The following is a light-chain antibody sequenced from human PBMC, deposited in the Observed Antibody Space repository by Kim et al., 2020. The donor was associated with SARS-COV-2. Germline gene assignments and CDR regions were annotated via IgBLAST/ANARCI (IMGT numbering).Light chain of an antibody. Sequence: QSALTQPASVSGSPGQSVTLSCTGTSNDVGGNNYVSWYQQHPGTAPRLIIFDFTNRPSGVSDRFSGSKSGNTASLTISGLQADDEADYYCSSYTSSTTLPLIFGGGTKVTVL. V-gene: IGLV2-14*03. CDR2: DFT. J-gene: IGLJ2*01. CDR1: SNDVGGNNY. CDR3: SSYTSSTTLPLI.